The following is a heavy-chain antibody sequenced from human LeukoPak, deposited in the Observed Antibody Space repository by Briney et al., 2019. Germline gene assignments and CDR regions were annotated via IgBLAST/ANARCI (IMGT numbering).Heavy chain of an antibody. CDR2: INHSGST. CDR3: ASTERCSTTCPLDY. J-gene: IGHJ4*02. Sequence: SETLSLTCAVYGGPFRGYYWSWIRQPPGKGLEWIGEINHSGSTNYNPSLKSRVTISLDTSMKKFSLKLNSVTAADTAVYYCASTERCSTTCPLDYWGQGTLVTVSS. D-gene: IGHD2-2*01. CDR1: GGPFRGYY. V-gene: IGHV4-34*01.